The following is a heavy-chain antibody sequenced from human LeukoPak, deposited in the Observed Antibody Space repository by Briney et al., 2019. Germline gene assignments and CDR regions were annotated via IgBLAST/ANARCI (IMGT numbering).Heavy chain of an antibody. V-gene: IGHV3-7*01. CDR2: VSPDGDNK. CDR3: ARILGCDEGADF. J-gene: IGHJ4*02. Sequence: GGSLRLSCAASGFTFSGDWMTWVRQAPGKGLEWVANVSPDGDNKRYVESVKGRFTISRDNAKNSFYLRMNSLRAEDTAVYYCARILGCDEGADFWGQGTLVTVS. CDR1: GFTFSGDW. D-gene: IGHD1-26*01.